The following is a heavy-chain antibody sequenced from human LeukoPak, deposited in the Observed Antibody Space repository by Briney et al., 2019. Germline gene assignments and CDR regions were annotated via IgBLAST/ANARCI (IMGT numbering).Heavy chain of an antibody. J-gene: IGHJ3*02. V-gene: IGHV4-4*07. CDR2: IYTSGST. Sequence: PSETLSLTCTVSGGSTSSYYWSWIRQPAGKGLEWIGRIYTSGSTNYNPSLKSRVTMSVDTSKNQFSLKLSSVTAADTAVYYCAREVLEVDFWSGYPSYDAFDIWGQGTMVTVSS. D-gene: IGHD3-3*01. CDR3: AREVLEVDFWSGYPSYDAFDI. CDR1: GGSTSSYY.